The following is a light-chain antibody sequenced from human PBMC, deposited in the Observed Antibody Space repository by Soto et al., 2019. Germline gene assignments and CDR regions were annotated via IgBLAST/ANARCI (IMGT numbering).Light chain of an antibody. CDR2: GAS. V-gene: IGKV3-20*01. Sequence: EILLTQYPGTLSLSPGVIATRSCRASQTVSSSYLAWSQQKPGQAPRPIIYGASNRATGVPDRFSGTGSGTYFTLTISRLEPEDIAVYYSHLYGTSPLFTFSQGTKLEIK. CDR3: HLYGTSPLFT. CDR1: QTVSSSY. J-gene: IGKJ2*01.